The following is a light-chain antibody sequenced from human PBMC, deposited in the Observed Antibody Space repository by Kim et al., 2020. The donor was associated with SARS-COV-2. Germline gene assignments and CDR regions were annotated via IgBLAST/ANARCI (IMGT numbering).Light chain of an antibody. CDR2: EAS. J-gene: IGKJ4*01. CDR3: QQYNRSPGLT. V-gene: IGKV1-5*03. Sequence: DIQMTQSPSTLSVSVGDRVTITCWASQSIGTWLAWYQQKPGKAPRLLIYEASNLDSGVPSRFSGSGSGTEFTLTISSLQTDDFATYYCQQYNRSPGLTFGGGTKVDIK. CDR1: QSIGTW.